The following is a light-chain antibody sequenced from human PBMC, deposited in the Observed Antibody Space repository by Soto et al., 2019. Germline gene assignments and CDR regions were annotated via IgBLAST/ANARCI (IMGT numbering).Light chain of an antibody. CDR1: QSITTY. CDR2: AAS. V-gene: IGKV1-39*01. Sequence: DIPMTQSPSSLSASVGDRVTITCRASQSITTYLNWYRQKPGKAPKLLIYAASSLQSGVPSRFSGSGSETEFTLSISSLQPEDFATYFCQQIYSGPLTFGGGTKVEIK. CDR3: QQIYSGPLT. J-gene: IGKJ4*01.